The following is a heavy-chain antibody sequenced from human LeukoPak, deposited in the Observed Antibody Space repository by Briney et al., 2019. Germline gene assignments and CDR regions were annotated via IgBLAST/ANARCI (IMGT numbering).Heavy chain of an antibody. CDR3: ARDDSSGYYPNDY. CDR1: GGTFSSYA. J-gene: IGHJ4*02. Sequence: SVKVSCRASGGTFSSYAISWVRQAPGQGLEWMGGIIPIFGTANYAQKFQGRVTITADKSTSTAYMELSSLRSEDTAVYYCARDDSSGYYPNDYWGQGTLVTVSS. CDR2: IIPIFGTA. V-gene: IGHV1-69*06. D-gene: IGHD3-22*01.